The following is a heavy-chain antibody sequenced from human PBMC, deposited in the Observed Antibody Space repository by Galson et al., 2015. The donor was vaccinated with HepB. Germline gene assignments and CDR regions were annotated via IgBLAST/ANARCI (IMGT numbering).Heavy chain of an antibody. CDR2: IRSKAYGGTT. CDR3: TRDVRILSLAYYYGSGSYGDY. Sequence: SLRLSCATSGFTFGDYAMSWFRQAPGKGLEWVGFIRSKAYGGTTEYAASVKGRFTISRDDSKSIAYLQMNSLKTEDTAVYYCTRDVRILSLAYYYGSGSYGDYWGQGTLVTVSS. D-gene: IGHD3-10*01. CDR1: GFTFGDYA. J-gene: IGHJ4*02. V-gene: IGHV3-49*03.